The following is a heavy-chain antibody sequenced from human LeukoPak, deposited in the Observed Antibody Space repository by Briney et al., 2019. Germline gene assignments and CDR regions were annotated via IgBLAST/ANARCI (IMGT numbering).Heavy chain of an antibody. D-gene: IGHD3-10*01. CDR3: AKALGVRGVFDY. J-gene: IGHJ4*02. Sequence: PGGSLRLSCAASGFTFSSYAMSWVRQAPGKGLEWVSTISGSGGSTYYTDSVKGRFTISRDNSKNTLYLQMNSLRAEDTAVYYCAKALGVRGVFDYWGQGTLVTVSS. V-gene: IGHV3-23*01. CDR2: ISGSGGST. CDR1: GFTFSSYA.